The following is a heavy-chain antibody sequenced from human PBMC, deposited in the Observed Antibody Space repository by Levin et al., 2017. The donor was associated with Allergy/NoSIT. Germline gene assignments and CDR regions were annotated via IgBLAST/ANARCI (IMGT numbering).Heavy chain of an antibody. CDR1: GISFSDHY. J-gene: IGHJ4*02. CDR3: ATSTTGVQWRAFDY. D-gene: IGHD1-1*01. CDR2: SRNKANTYST. V-gene: IGHV3-72*01. Sequence: GESLKISCVVSGISFSDHYMDWVRQAPGKGLEWVGRSRNKANTYSTEYAASVKGRFTISRDESKNSLSLQMSSLQTEDTAVDYCATSTTGVQWRAFDYWGQGTQVTVSS.